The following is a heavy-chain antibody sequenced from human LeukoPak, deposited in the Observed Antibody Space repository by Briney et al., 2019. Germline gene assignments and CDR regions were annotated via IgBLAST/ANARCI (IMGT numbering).Heavy chain of an antibody. V-gene: IGHV4-61*02. CDR3: ARDLTIFGVVTGTYYYMDV. CDR1: GDSISTSSYY. CDR2: IYTSGST. D-gene: IGHD3-3*01. J-gene: IGHJ6*03. Sequence: SETLSLTCTVSGDSISTSSYYWGWIRQPAGKGLEWVGRIYTSGSTNYNPSLKSRVTISVDKSKNQFSLKLSSVTAADTAVYYCARDLTIFGVVTGTYYYMDVWGKGTTVTVSS.